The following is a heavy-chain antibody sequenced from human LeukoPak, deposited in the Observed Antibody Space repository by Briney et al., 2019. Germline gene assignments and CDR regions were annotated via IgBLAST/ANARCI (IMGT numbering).Heavy chain of an antibody. CDR2: ISFDGSNK. Sequence: GRSLRLSCAASGXTFNNYGIHWVRQAPGKGLEWVALISFDGSNKYYADSVKGRFTISRDNSKNTLYLQMNSLRAEDTAVYYCAKGSYYDSDGFYQHFDYWGQGTLVTVSS. CDR1: GXTFNNYG. CDR3: AKGSYYDSDGFYQHFDY. V-gene: IGHV3-30*18. J-gene: IGHJ4*02. D-gene: IGHD3-22*01.